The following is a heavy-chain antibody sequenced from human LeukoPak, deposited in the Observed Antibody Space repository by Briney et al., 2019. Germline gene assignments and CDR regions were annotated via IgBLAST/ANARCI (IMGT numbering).Heavy chain of an antibody. D-gene: IGHD3-9*01. CDR2: ISGSGGST. J-gene: IGHJ5*02. V-gene: IGHV3-23*01. Sequence: GGSLRLSCAASGFTFSSYAMSWVRQAPGKGLEWVSAISGSGGSTYYADSVKGRFTITRDNSKNTLYLQMNSLRAEDTAVYYCAKYDILTGSPPFDPWGQGTLVTVSS. CDR1: GFTFSSYA. CDR3: AKYDILTGSPPFDP.